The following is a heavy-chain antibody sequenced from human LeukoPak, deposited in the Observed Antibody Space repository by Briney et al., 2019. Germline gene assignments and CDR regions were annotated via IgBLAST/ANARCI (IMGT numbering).Heavy chain of an antibody. D-gene: IGHD3-22*01. Sequence: GSLRLSCAASGFTVSSNYMSWVRQAPGKGLEWIGSIYYSGATYYNPSLKSRVTISVDTSKNQFSLKLSSVTAADTAVYYCATTMIRLGYWGQGTLVTVSS. CDR3: ATTMIRLGY. CDR1: GFTVSSNY. V-gene: IGHV4-39*07. J-gene: IGHJ4*02. CDR2: IYYSGAT.